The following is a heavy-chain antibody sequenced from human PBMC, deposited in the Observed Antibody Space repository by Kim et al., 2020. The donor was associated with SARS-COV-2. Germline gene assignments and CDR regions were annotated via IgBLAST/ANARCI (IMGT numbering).Heavy chain of an antibody. CDR1: GGSFSGYS. D-gene: IGHD1-26*01. CDR2: ITHSGST. J-gene: IGHJ4*02. Sequence: SETLSLTCAVYGGSFSGYSWSWLRQPPGKGLEYIGEITHSGSTNYNPSLKGRVTMSVDTSKNQFSLRVSSVTAADTAVFYCARLRGGSLFDFWGQVTLVT. V-gene: IGHV4-34*01. CDR3: ARLRGGSLFDF.